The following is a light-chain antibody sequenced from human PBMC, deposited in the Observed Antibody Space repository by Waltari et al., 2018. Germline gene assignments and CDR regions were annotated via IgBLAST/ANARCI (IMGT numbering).Light chain of an antibody. V-gene: IGLV2-23*02. Sequence: QSALTRPPSVSGSPGQSITTPCTGPGSNFGNYNLASWYQQYPGKAPQLMVYEVTKRASGVSDRFSGSKSGNTASLTIHGLQSEDEADYYCCSYVGLGIYVFGSGTKVTVL. CDR1: GSNFGNYNL. CDR3: CSYVGLGIYV. CDR2: EVT. J-gene: IGLJ1*01.